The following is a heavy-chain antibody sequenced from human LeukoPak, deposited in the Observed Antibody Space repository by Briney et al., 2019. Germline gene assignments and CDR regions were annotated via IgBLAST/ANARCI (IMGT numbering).Heavy chain of an antibody. Sequence: GGSLRLSCAASGFTFSNYWMHWVRQAPGKGLVWVSRINSDGSSTRYADSVKGRSTISRDNAKNTLYLQMNSLRAEDTAVYYCAREGSSGWYPTLDYWGQGTRVTVSS. D-gene: IGHD6-19*01. CDR3: AREGSSGWYPTLDY. J-gene: IGHJ4*02. CDR1: GFTFSNYW. V-gene: IGHV3-74*01. CDR2: INSDGSST.